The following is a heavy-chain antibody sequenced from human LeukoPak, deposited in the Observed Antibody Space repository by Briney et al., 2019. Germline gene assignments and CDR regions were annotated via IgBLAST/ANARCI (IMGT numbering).Heavy chain of an antibody. V-gene: IGHV1-8*01. CDR3: ARHGCSSTSCYPELNWFDP. D-gene: IGHD2-2*01. J-gene: IGHJ5*02. Sequence: ASVKVSCKASGYTFTGYDINWVRQATGQGLEWMGWMNPNSGNTGYAQKFQGRVTMTRNTPISTAYMELSSLRSEDTAVYYCARHGCSSTSCYPELNWFDPWGQGTLVTVSS. CDR1: GYTFTGYD. CDR2: MNPNSGNT.